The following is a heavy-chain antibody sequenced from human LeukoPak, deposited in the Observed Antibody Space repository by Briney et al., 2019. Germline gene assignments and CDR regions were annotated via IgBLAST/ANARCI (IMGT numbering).Heavy chain of an antibody. CDR1: GFTFSSYG. D-gene: IGHD5-12*01. V-gene: IGHV3-23*01. CDR2: ISGSSGNI. J-gene: IGHJ4*02. CDR3: ARWAGYGDS. Sequence: PGGSLRLSCAASGFTFSSYGITWVRQAPGKGLEWVSGISGSSGNIYYADSVKGRFTISRDSSKNTLYLQMNSLRVEDTAVYYCARWAGYGDSWGQGTLVTVSS.